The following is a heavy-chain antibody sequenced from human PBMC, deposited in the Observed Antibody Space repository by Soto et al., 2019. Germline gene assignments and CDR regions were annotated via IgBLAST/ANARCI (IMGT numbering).Heavy chain of an antibody. CDR1: GFTFSSYG. J-gene: IGHJ4*02. D-gene: IGHD3-3*01. Sequence: GGSLRLSCAASGFTFSSYGMHWVRQAPGKGLEWVAVIWYDGSNKYYADSVKGRFTISRDNSKNTLYLQMNSLRAEDTAVYYCARDNFDFWSGYYTPENIGSFDYWGQGTLVTVSS. CDR3: ARDNFDFWSGYYTPENIGSFDY. CDR2: IWYDGSNK. V-gene: IGHV3-33*01.